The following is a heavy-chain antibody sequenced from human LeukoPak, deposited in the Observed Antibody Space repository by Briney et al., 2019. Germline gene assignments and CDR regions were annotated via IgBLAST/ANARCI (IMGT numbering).Heavy chain of an antibody. J-gene: IGHJ4*02. CDR2: INHSGST. CDR1: GGSFSGYY. Sequence: PSETLSLNCAAYGGSFSGYYWSWIRQPPGKGLEWLWAINHSGSTTYNPSLKSRLTISVDQSKIQFSLKLSAVTAADTAVYYCARDSWDYGDYVLRDYWGQGTLVTVSS. D-gene: IGHD4-17*01. CDR3: ARDSWDYGDYVLRDY. V-gene: IGHV4-34*01.